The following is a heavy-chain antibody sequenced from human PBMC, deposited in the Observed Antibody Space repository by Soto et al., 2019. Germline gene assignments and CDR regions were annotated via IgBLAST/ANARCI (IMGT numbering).Heavy chain of an antibody. V-gene: IGHV4-34*01. CDR1: GGSFSGYY. D-gene: IGHD6-13*01. J-gene: IGHJ4*02. CDR2: INHSGST. Sequence: SETLSLTCAVYGGSFSGYYWSWIRQPPGKGLEWIGEINHSGSTNYNPSLKSRVTISVDTSKNQFSLKLSSVTAADTAVYYCARGRSRAAAGRSYFDYWGQGTLVTVSS. CDR3: ARGRSRAAAGRSYFDY.